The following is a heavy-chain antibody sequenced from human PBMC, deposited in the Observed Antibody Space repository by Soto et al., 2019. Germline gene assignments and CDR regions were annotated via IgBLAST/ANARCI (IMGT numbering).Heavy chain of an antibody. V-gene: IGHV4-30-4*01. D-gene: IGHD3-10*01. CDR1: GGSISSGDYY. J-gene: IGHJ4*02. Sequence: PSETLSLTCTVAGGSISSGDYYWSRIRQPPGKGLEWIGYIYYSGSTYYNPSLKSRVTISVDTSKNQFSLKLSSVTAADTAVYYCARDARYYGSGSYPKQYYFDYWGQGTLVTVSS. CDR2: IYYSGST. CDR3: ARDARYYGSGSYPKQYYFDY.